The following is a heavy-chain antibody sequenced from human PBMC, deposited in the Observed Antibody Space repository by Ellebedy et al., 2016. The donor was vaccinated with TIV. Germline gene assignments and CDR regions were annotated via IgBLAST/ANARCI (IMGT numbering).Heavy chain of an antibody. D-gene: IGHD5-18*01. CDR3: AKDRTPGDGYWVFDD. CDR2: ISYDGSNK. V-gene: IGHV3-30-3*01. J-gene: IGHJ4*02. CDR1: GFTFSSYA. Sequence: GESLKISCAASGFTFSSYAMHWVRQAPGKGLEWVAVISYDGSNKYYADSVKGRFTISRDNSKNTLYLQMNSLRVEDTAVYFCAKDRTPGDGYWVFDDWGQGTLVTVSS.